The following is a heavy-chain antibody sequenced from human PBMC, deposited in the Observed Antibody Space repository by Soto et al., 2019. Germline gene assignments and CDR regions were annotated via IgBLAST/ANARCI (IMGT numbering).Heavy chain of an antibody. J-gene: IGHJ5*02. V-gene: IGHV2-5*02. D-gene: IGHD3-10*01. CDR2: IYWDDDK. CDR3: AHSGYLWFGELKNWFDP. CDR1: GFSLSTSGVG. Sequence: QITLKESGPTLVKPTQTLTLTCTFSGFSLSTSGVGVGWIRQPPGKALEWLALIYWDDDKRYSPSLTSRLTITKDTAKNQVIRTMTNMDPVHTATYYCAHSGYLWFGELKNWFDPWGQGTLVTVSS.